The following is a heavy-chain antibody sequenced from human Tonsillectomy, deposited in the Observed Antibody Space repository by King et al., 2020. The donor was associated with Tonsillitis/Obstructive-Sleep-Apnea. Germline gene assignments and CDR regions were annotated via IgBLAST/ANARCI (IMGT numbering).Heavy chain of an antibody. D-gene: IGHD2-2*03. CDR3: AIELDIAVVPVGQLDY. Sequence: QLVQSGAEVKKPGASVKVSCKASGYTFTTYAMHWVRQAPGQRLEWVGWINAGNGYTKYSQKFQGRVTITRDTSANTAYMELNSLRSEDTAVNYCAIELDIAVVPVGQLDYWGQGTLVTVSS. CDR2: INAGNGYT. CDR1: GYTFTTYA. V-gene: IGHV1-3*01. J-gene: IGHJ4*02.